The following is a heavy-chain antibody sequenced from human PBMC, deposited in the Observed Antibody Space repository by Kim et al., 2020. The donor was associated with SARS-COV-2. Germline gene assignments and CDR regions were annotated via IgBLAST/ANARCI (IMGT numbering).Heavy chain of an antibody. CDR1: GGSISSSNW. CDR2: IYHSGST. D-gene: IGHD3-10*01. Sequence: SETLSLTCAVSGGSISSSNWWSWVRQPPGKGLEWIGEIYHSGSTNYNPSLKSRVTISVDKSKNQFSLKLSSVTAADTAVYYCARGHTWFGELEYYYYYGMDVWGQGTTVTVSS. CDR3: ARGHTWFGELEYYYYYGMDV. J-gene: IGHJ6*02. V-gene: IGHV4-4*02.